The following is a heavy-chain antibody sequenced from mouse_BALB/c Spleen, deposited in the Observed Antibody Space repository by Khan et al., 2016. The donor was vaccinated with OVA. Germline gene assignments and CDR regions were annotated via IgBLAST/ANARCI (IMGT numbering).Heavy chain of an antibody. CDR2: ISSTGTYT. CDR3: TRTSYYGNPWFTY. Sequence: EVMLVESGGGLVKPGGSLKLSCEVSGFAFNSYDMSWVRQTPEKRLEWVATISSTGTYTYYPDSVKGRFTISRDTARNTLYLQMSSLRSEDTALYDCTRTSYYGNPWFTYWGQGTLVTVSA. CDR1: GFAFNSYD. J-gene: IGHJ3*01. V-gene: IGHV5-9*02. D-gene: IGHD2-10*01.